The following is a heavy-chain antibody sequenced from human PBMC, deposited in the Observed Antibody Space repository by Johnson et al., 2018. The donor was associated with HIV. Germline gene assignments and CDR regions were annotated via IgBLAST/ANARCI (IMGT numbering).Heavy chain of an antibody. CDR3: AKDLSSGWYHAFDI. CDR1: GFTFGTYW. J-gene: IGHJ3*02. V-gene: IGHV3-7*01. CDR2: IKLDGSDK. D-gene: IGHD6-19*01. Sequence: MQLVESGGGLVQPGESLRLSCVVSGFTFGTYWMTWVRQAPGNGLEWVATIKLDGSDKYYLDSVKGRFTISRDNSKNTLYLQMNSLRAEDTAVYYCAKDLSSGWYHAFDIWGQGTMVTVSS.